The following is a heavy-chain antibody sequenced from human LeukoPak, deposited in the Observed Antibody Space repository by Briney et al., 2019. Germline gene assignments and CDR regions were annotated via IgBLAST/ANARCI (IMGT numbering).Heavy chain of an antibody. CDR1: GGTFSSYA. V-gene: IGHV1-69*13. CDR2: IIPIFGTA. J-gene: IGHJ3*02. Sequence: SVKVSCKASGGTFSSYAISWVRQAPGQGLEWMGGIIPIFGTANYAQKFQGRVTITADESTSTAYMELSSLRSEDTGVYYCARETTVCTNGVCYENDDAFDIWGQGTMVTVSS. D-gene: IGHD2-8*01. CDR3: ARETTVCTNGVCYENDDAFDI.